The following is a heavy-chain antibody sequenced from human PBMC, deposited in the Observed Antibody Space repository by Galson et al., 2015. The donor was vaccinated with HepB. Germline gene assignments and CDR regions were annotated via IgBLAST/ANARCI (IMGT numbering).Heavy chain of an antibody. CDR1: GFTFSSYS. J-gene: IGHJ4*02. CDR2: ISSSSSTI. Sequence: SLRLSCAASGFTFSSYSMNWVRQAPGKGLEWVSYISSSSSTIYYADSVKGRFTISRDNSKNTLYLQMNSLRAEDTAVYYCAREYSASWYSGLGYWGQGTLVTVSS. D-gene: IGHD5-12*01. V-gene: IGHV3-48*01. CDR3: AREYSASWYSGLGY.